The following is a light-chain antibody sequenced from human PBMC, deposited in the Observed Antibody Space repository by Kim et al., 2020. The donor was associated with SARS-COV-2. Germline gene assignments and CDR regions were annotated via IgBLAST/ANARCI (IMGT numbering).Light chain of an antibody. Sequence: GQSVTISCTGTNSDVGRYNRVSWYQQPPGTAPKLMIYEVSNRPSGAPDRFSGSKSGNTASLTISGLQAEDEADYYCSSYTSSTTLVFGGGTQLTVL. CDR1: NSDVGRYNR. CDR2: EVS. J-gene: IGLJ2*01. CDR3: SSYTSSTTLV. V-gene: IGLV2-18*02.